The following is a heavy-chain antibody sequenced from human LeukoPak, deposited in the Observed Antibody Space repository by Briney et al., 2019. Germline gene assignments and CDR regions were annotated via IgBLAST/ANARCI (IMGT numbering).Heavy chain of an antibody. D-gene: IGHD5-12*01. J-gene: IGHJ4*02. CDR2: ITGSGGGI. V-gene: IGHV3-23*01. CDR3: VKDRKPDSRYNFDF. CDR1: GFTFSTYA. Sequence: GGSLRLSCAASGFTFSTYAMNWVRQAPGKGLEWVSVITGSGGGIYYADFVKGRFTISRDNSKDTVYLQMNSLRGEDTATYYCVKDRKPDSRYNFDFWGQGTLVTVSS.